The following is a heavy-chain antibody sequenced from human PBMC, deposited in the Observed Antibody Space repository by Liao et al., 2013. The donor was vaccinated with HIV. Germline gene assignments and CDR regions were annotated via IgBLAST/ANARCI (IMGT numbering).Heavy chain of an antibody. V-gene: IGHV4-39*02. CDR2: IYYSGDT. D-gene: IGHD5-12*01. CDR3: AREGYRSTWVPTGSWFDR. Sequence: QLQLQESGPGLVKTSETLSLTCTVSGGSISSGSFYWGWIRQPPGKGLEWVGSIYYSGDTYYNPSLKSRVTISLDTSNNRFSLILTSVTAADTAVYYCAREGYRSTWVPTGSWFDRWGQGILVPVSS. J-gene: IGHJ4*02. CDR1: GGSISSGSFY.